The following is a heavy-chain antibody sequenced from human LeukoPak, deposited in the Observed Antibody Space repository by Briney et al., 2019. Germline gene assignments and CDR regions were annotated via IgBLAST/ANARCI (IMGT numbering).Heavy chain of an antibody. CDR1: GFTFSSYG. CDR2: ISYDGSNK. CDR3: AKDLGDY. Sequence: GRSLRLSCAASGFTFSSYGMHWVRQAPGKGLEWVAVISYDGSNKYYADSVKGRFTISRDNSKNTLYLQMNSLRAEDTAVYYCAKDLGDYRGQGTLVTVSS. V-gene: IGHV3-30*18. J-gene: IGHJ4*02.